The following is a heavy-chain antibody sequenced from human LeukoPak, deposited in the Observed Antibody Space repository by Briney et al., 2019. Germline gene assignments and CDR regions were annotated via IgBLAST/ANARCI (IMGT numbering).Heavy chain of an antibody. CDR1: GYTFTSYG. J-gene: IGHJ6*02. D-gene: IGHD3-10*01. CDR2: ISAYNGNT. V-gene: IGHV1-18*01. CDR3: ASRGVSFYYGMDV. Sequence: ASVKVSCKASGYTFTSYGISWVRQAPGQGLEWMGWISAYNGNTNYAQKFQGRVTITADKSTSTAYMELSSLRSEDTAVYYCASRGVSFYYGMDVWGQGTTVTVSS.